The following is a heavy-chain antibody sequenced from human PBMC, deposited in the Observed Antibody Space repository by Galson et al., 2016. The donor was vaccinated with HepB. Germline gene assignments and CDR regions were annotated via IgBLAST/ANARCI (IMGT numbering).Heavy chain of an antibody. CDR3: ARDGSGWLFDS. D-gene: IGHD6-19*01. J-gene: IGHJ4*02. CDR2: ISYDGSET. CDR1: GFTFNSYT. Sequence: SLRLSCAASGFTFNSYTIYWVRQAPGKGLEWVSLISYDGSETYYVDSVRGRFTISRDNARNSLYLQMNSLRAEDTAVYYCARDGSGWLFDSWGQGTLVTVSS. V-gene: IGHV3-30*04.